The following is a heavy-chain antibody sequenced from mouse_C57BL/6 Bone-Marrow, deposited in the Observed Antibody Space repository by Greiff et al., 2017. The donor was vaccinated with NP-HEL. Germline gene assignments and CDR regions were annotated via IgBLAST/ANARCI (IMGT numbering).Heavy chain of an antibody. CDR2: IYPGSGST. V-gene: IGHV1-55*01. CDR3: ARSPSLLRLYAMDY. CDR1: GYTFTSYW. J-gene: IGHJ4*01. D-gene: IGHD1-2*01. Sequence: QVQLKQPGAELVKPGASVKMSCKASGYTFTSYWITWVKQRPGQGLEWIGDIYPGSGSTNYNEKFKSKATLTVDTSSSTAYMQLSSLTSEDSAVYYCARSPSLLRLYAMDYWGQGTSVTVSS.